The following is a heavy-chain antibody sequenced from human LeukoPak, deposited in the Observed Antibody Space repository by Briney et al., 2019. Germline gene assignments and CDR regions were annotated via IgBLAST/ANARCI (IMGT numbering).Heavy chain of an antibody. CDR3: ARVNGGNSYDFDY. V-gene: IGHV1-2*02. CDR1: GYTFTTYY. J-gene: IGHJ4*02. D-gene: IGHD4-23*01. CDR2: INGNTGVT. Sequence: ASVKVSCKASGYTFTTYYMHWVRQAPGQGLEWMGWINGNTGVTHYAQKFQGRVTMTRDTSITTAYMELSSLRSDDTAVYYCARVNGGNSYDFDYWGQGTLVTVPS.